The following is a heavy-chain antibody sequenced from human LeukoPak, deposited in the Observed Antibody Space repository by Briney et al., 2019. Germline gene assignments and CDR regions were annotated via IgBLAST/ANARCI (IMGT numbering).Heavy chain of an antibody. CDR1: GSTFTNYG. Sequence: ASVKVSCKASGSTFTNYGISWVRQAPGQGLEWMGIINPSGGSTSYAQKFQGRVTMTRDTSTSTVYMELSSLRSEDTAVYYCAREGLGGYSNPPANWFDPWGQGTLVTVSS. CDR2: INPSGGST. J-gene: IGHJ5*02. D-gene: IGHD4-11*01. CDR3: AREGLGGYSNPPANWFDP. V-gene: IGHV1-46*01.